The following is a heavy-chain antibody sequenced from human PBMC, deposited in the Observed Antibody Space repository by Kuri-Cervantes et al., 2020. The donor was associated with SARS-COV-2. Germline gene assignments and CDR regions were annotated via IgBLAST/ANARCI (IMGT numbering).Heavy chain of an antibody. CDR1: GFTFSSYA. CDR3: AYGTYYDILADYLDFDY. J-gene: IGHJ4*02. Sequence: ESLKIPGPASGFTFSSYAMSWVRQAPGKGLGWVSAISGRGGSTYYADSVKGRFTISRDNSKNTLYLQMNSLRPADTAVSDCAYGTYYDILADYLDFDYWGQGTLVTVSS. V-gene: IGHV3-23*01. D-gene: IGHD3-9*01. CDR2: ISGRGGST.